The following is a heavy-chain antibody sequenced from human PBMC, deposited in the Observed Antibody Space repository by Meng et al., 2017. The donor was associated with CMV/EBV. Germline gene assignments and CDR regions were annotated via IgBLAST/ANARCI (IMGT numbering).Heavy chain of an antibody. Sequence: GSLRLSCAVYGGSFSGYYWSWIRQPPGKGLEWIGEINHSGSTNYNPSLKSRVTISVDTSKNQFSLKLSSVTAADTAVYYCARDLELGRFYTGGWGQGTLVTVSS. CDR1: GGSFSGYY. CDR3: ARDLELGRFYTGG. J-gene: IGHJ4*02. CDR2: INHSGST. D-gene: IGHD3-3*01. V-gene: IGHV4-34*01.